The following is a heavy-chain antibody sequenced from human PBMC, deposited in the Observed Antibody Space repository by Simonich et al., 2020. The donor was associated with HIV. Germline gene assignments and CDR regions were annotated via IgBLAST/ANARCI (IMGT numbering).Heavy chain of an antibody. D-gene: IGHD3-3*01. CDR3: ARRDRELILYFDY. J-gene: IGHJ4*02. Sequence: QVQLQQWGAGLLKPSETLSLTCAVYGGSFRGYYWSWIRQPPGKGLECIGEINHSGITNYKSSLNSRATISVDKSKNQFSLKLSSVTAADTAIYYCARRDRELILYFDYWGQGNLVTVSS. V-gene: IGHV4-34*01. CDR1: GGSFRGYY. CDR2: INHSGIT.